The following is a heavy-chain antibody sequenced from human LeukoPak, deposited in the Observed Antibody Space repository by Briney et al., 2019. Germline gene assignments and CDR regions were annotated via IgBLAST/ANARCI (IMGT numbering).Heavy chain of an antibody. J-gene: IGHJ4*02. Sequence: GGSLRLSCAPSWFTFLDYYMSWIRQAPGKGLERVSNISSSGSSIYYADSVKGRFTISRDNAKNSLYLQMNSLRAEDTAVYYCVRVNYDFWSDYSYYFVYWGQGTLVTVSS. CDR2: ISSSGSSI. V-gene: IGHV3-11*04. CDR3: VRVNYDFWSDYSYYFVY. D-gene: IGHD3-3*01. CDR1: WFTFLDYY.